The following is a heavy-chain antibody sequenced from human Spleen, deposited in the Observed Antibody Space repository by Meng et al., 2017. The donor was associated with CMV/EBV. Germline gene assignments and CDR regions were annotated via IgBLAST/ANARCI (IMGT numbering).Heavy chain of an antibody. Sequence: GSLRLSCGVYGGSFSGHYWSWIRQSPGKGLEWIGEINDNGSTKNSPSLKSRVTISVDTSKKQFSLKLSSVTAADTAVYYCARTGYQLLSIDYWGQGTLVTVSS. CDR2: INDNGST. CDR3: ARTGYQLLSIDY. V-gene: IGHV4-34*01. D-gene: IGHD2-2*01. J-gene: IGHJ4*02. CDR1: GGSFSGHY.